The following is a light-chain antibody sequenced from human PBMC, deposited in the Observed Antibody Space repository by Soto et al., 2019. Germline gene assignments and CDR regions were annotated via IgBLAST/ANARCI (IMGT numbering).Light chain of an antibody. CDR2: EGS. Sequence: QSVLTQPASVSGSPGQSITISCTGTSSDVGSYNLVSWYQQHPGKAPKLMIYEGSKRPSGVSNRFSGSKSGNTACLTISGLQAEDEAEYYFCSYAGSSTLSVVFGGGTKVSVL. CDR1: SSDVGSYNL. CDR3: CSYAGSSTLSVV. V-gene: IGLV2-23*01. J-gene: IGLJ2*01.